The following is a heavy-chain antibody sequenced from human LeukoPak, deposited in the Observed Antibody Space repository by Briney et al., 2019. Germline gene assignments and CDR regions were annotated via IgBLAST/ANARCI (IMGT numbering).Heavy chain of an antibody. V-gene: IGHV3-48*04. J-gene: IGHJ6*02. Sequence: PGGSLRLSCAASGFTFSSYSMNWVRQAPGKGLEWVSYISSSSSTIYYADSVKGRFTISRDNAKNSLYLQMNSLRAEDTAVYYCARAYGMDVWGQGTTVTVSS. CDR3: ARAYGMDV. CDR1: GFTFSSYS. CDR2: ISSSSSTI.